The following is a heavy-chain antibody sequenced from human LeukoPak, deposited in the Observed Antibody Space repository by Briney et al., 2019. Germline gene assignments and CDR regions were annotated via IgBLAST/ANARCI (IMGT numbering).Heavy chain of an antibody. CDR2: FYYSGSN. Sequence: SETLSLTCTVSGGSISSGGYYWSWIRQHPGKGLEWIGHFYYSGSNNYNPSLKSRVTFSGDTSRNQLSLELSSVTAADTAVYYCATGGGTTVDVWGQGTTVTVS. V-gene: IGHV4-61*08. D-gene: IGHD4-17*01. CDR3: ATGGGTTVDV. CDR1: GGSISSGGYY. J-gene: IGHJ6*02.